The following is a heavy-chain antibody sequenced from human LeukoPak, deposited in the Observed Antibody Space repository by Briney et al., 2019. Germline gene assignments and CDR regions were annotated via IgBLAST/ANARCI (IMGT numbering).Heavy chain of an antibody. Sequence: GASVKVSCKASGYTFTSYGISWVRQAPGQGLEWMGWISAYNGNTNYAQKLQGRVTMTTDTSTSTAYMELSSLRSEDTAVYYCARDFNGAARPAPLGYWGQGTLVTVSS. CDR1: GYTFTSYG. J-gene: IGHJ4*02. V-gene: IGHV1-18*01. CDR3: ARDFNGAARPAPLGY. D-gene: IGHD6-6*01. CDR2: ISAYNGNT.